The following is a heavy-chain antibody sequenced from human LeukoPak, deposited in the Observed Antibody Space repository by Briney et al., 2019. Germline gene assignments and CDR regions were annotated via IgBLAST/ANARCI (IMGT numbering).Heavy chain of an antibody. CDR3: AKGVDYCSGGSCPADY. J-gene: IGHJ4*02. V-gene: IGHV3-30*18. CDR2: ISYDGSNK. Sequence: GGSLRLSCAASGFTFCSYGMHWVRQAPGKGLEWVAVISYDGSNKYYADSVKGRFTISRDNSKNTLYLQMNSLRAEDTAVYYCAKGVDYCSGGSCPADYWGPGTLVTVSS. D-gene: IGHD2-15*01. CDR1: GFTFCSYG.